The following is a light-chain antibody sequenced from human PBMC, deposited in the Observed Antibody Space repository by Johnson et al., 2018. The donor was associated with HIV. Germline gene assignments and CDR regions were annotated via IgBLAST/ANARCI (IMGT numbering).Light chain of an antibody. J-gene: IGLJ1*01. Sequence: VLTQPPSVSAAAGQKVTISCSGSSSNIGNNYVAWYQQVPGTAPKLLIYDNNRRPSGVPDRFSGSKSGTSATLGITGLQTGDEADYYCGTWDSSLSAYVFGTGTKVTVL. V-gene: IGLV1-51*01. CDR1: SSNIGNNY. CDR3: GTWDSSLSAYV. CDR2: DNN.